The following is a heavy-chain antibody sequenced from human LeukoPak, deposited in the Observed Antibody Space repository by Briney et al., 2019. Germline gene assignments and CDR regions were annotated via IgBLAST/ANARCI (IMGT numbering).Heavy chain of an antibody. CDR2: ISRSSSYI. CDR1: GFTFSRYW. V-gene: IGHV3-21*01. Sequence: GGSLRLSCAASGFTFSRYWMHWVRQAPGKGLEWVSSISRSSSYIYYADSVRGRFTISRDNAKNSLYLQMNSLRAEDTAVYYCARWDHYDSSGLAFDIWGQGTRVTVSS. CDR3: ARWDHYDSSGLAFDI. D-gene: IGHD3-22*01. J-gene: IGHJ3*02.